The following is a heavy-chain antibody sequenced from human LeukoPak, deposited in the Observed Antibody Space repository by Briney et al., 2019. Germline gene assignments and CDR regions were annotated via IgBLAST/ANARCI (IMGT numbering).Heavy chain of an antibody. D-gene: IGHD2-15*01. CDR3: AREQVVVAATFDYFDY. CDR1: GFTFTNYA. V-gene: IGHV3-23*01. J-gene: IGHJ4*02. Sequence: QAGGSLRLSCAASGFTFTNYAMSWVRQAPGKGLEWVSAISDRGDRQYYADSVKGRFTISRDNAKNSLYLQMNSLRAEDTAVYYCAREQVVVAATFDYFDYWGQGTLVTVSS. CDR2: ISDRGDRQ.